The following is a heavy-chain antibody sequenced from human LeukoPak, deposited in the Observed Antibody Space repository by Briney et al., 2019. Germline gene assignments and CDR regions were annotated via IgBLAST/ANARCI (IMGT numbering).Heavy chain of an antibody. J-gene: IGHJ5*02. CDR1: GYSFTSYW. Sequence: GVSLKISCKGSGYSFTSYWIGWVRQMPGKGLEWMGIIYPGDSDTRYSPSFQGQVTISADKSISTAYLQWSSLKASDTAMYYCARRDHGYSGYEAINWFDPWGPGTLVTVSS. CDR3: ARRDHGYSGYEAINWFDP. D-gene: IGHD5-12*01. CDR2: IYPGDSDT. V-gene: IGHV5-51*01.